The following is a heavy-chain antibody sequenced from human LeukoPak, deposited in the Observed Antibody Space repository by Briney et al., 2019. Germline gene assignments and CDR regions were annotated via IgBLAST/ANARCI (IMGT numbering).Heavy chain of an antibody. V-gene: IGHV1-46*01. CDR1: GYTFTSYY. D-gene: IGHD3-22*01. CDR2: INPSGGST. J-gene: IGHJ4*02. Sequence: ASVEVSCKASGYTFTSYYMHWVRQAPGQGLEWMGIINPSGGSTSYAQKFQGRVTMTRDTSTSTVYMELSSLRSEDTAVYYCARELGYYDSSGKTDYWGQGTLVTVSS. CDR3: ARELGYYDSSGKTDY.